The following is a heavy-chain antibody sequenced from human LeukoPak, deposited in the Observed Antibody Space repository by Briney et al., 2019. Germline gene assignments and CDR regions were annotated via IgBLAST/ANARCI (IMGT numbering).Heavy chain of an antibody. J-gene: IGHJ4*02. CDR2: ISAYNGNT. CDR3: ARQDYGGSSRHFDY. CDR1: GYTFTGYY. D-gene: IGHD2-15*01. Sequence: GASVKVSCKASGYTFTGYYMHWVRQAPGQGLEWMGWISAYNGNTNYAQKLQGRVTMTTDTSTSTAYMELRSLRSDDTAVYYCARQDYGGSSRHFDYWGQGTLVTVSS. V-gene: IGHV1-18*04.